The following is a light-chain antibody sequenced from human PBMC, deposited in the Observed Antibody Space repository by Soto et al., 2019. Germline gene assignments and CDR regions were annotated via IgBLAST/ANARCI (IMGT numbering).Light chain of an antibody. CDR1: SSDVGGYNY. V-gene: IGLV2-8*01. Sequence: QSALTQPPSASGSPGQSVTISCTGTSSDVGGYNYVSWYQHHPDKAPKLIIYEVYKRPSGVPDRFSGSKSGNTASLTVSGLQAEDEAEYYCSSYAASDSLVVFGGGTKLTVL. CDR2: EVY. J-gene: IGLJ2*01. CDR3: SSYAASDSLVV.